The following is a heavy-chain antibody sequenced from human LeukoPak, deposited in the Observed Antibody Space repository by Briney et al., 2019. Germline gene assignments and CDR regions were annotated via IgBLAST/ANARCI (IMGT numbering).Heavy chain of an antibody. CDR2: TSGSI. CDR3: ARVLAIFGLDTTDFYMDV. J-gene: IGHJ6*03. Sequence: SETLSLTCAVSGASISSHYWSWIRQPPGKGLEWIGYTSGSISDNPSLKSRVAVSVSPSRNQVSLSLTSVTAADTAVYYCARVLAIFGLDTTDFYMDVWGKGTTVTVSS. V-gene: IGHV4-59*11. CDR1: GASISSHY. D-gene: IGHD3/OR15-3a*01.